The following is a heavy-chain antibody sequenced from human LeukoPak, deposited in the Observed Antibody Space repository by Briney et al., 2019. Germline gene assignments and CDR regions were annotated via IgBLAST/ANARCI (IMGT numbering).Heavy chain of an antibody. D-gene: IGHD6-19*01. CDR1: GFTFGEYA. Sequence: GGSLRLSCTASGFTFGEYAMSWFRQAPGKGLEWVGFIRSKAYGGTTEYAASVKGRFTISRDDSKSIAYLQMNSLKTEDTAVYYCTASSGWYYFDYWGQGTLVTVSS. V-gene: IGHV3-49*03. J-gene: IGHJ4*02. CDR3: TASSGWYYFDY. CDR2: IRSKAYGGTT.